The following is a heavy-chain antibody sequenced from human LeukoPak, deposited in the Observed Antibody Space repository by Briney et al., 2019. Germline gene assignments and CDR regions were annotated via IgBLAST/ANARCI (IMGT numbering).Heavy chain of an antibody. J-gene: IGHJ4*02. D-gene: IGHD3-22*01. CDR3: ARDGGLDSSGPFDY. CDR2: ISYDGSNK. Sequence: GRSLRLSCAASGFTFSSYAMHWVRQAPGKGLEWVAVISYDGSNKYYADSVKGRFTISRGNSKNTLYLQMNSLRTEDTAVYYCARDGGLDSSGPFDYWGQGTLVTVSS. CDR1: GFTFSSYA. V-gene: IGHV3-30-3*01.